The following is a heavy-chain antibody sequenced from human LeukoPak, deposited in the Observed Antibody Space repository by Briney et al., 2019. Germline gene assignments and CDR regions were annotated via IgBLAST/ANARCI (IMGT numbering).Heavy chain of an antibody. J-gene: IGHJ4*02. D-gene: IGHD6-19*01. CDR2: ISSSSTYI. CDR3: VSIAVAEGFDY. CDR1: GFTFSDSY. Sequence: GGSLRLSCAASGFTFSDSYMSWIRQAPGKGLEWLSYISSSSTYINYADSVKGRFTISRHNSKNTLYLQMNSLRAEDTAVYYCVSIAVAEGFDYWGQGTLVTVSS. V-gene: IGHV3-11*03.